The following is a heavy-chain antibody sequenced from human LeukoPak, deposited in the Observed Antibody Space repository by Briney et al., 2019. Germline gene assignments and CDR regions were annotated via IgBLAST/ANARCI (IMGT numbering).Heavy chain of an antibody. D-gene: IGHD3-3*01. J-gene: IGHJ3*02. CDR3: AREGRLGDAFDI. Sequence: ASVKVSCKASGYTFTGYYMHWVRQAPGQGLEWMGWINPNNGGTNYAQRFQGRVTMTRDTSISTAYMELSWLRSDDAAVYYCAREGRLGDAFDIWGQGTMVTVSS. CDR2: INPNNGGT. V-gene: IGHV1-2*02. CDR1: GYTFTGYY.